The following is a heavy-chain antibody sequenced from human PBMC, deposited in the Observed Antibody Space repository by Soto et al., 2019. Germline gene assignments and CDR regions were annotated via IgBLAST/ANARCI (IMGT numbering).Heavy chain of an antibody. CDR1: GDSVSSGGSY. CDR2: IYDSGRA. V-gene: IGHV4-31*03. Sequence: PSETLSLTCSVSGDSVSSGGSYWSWVRHHPGRGLEWIGFIYDSGRAYYNPSLKSRVIVSVDTSQNQFSLKLSSVPAADTAVYYCARDNPSFRGANAFDIWGGGRM. J-gene: IGHJ3*02. CDR3: ARDNPSFRGANAFDI. D-gene: IGHD2-21*01.